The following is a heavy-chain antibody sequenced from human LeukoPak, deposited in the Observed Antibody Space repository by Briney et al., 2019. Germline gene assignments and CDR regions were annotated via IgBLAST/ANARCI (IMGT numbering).Heavy chain of an antibody. D-gene: IGHD6-13*01. V-gene: IGHV4-39*01. CDR1: GGSISSSSYY. Sequence: PSETLSLTCTVSGGSISSSSYYWGWIRQPPGKGLEWIGSIYCSGSTYYNPSLKSRVTISVDTSKNQFSLKLSSVTAADTAVYYCARLQTQQLVLDYWGQGTLVTVSS. CDR3: ARLQTQQLVLDY. CDR2: IYCSGST. J-gene: IGHJ4*02.